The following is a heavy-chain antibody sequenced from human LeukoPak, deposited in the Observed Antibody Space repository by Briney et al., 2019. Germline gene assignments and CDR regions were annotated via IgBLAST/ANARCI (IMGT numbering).Heavy chain of an antibody. J-gene: IGHJ4*02. D-gene: IGHD4-17*01. V-gene: IGHV3-21*06. CDR2: ISSGSSYV. Sequence: AGGSLRLSCAASGFSFSNYEMNWVRQAPGKGLEWVSSISSGSSYVYYADSVKGRFTISRDNAKNSLYLQMNSLRAEDTAVYFCARGRYGDYSHHDYWARESWSSSPQ. CDR3: ARGRYGDYSHHDY. CDR1: GFSFSNYE.